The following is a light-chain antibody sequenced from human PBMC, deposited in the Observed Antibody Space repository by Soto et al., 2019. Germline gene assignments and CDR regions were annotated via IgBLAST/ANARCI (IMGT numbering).Light chain of an antibody. CDR2: DAS. CDR3: PQLSFWPLT. CDR1: QSVSSF. V-gene: IGKV3-11*01. J-gene: IGKJ1*01. Sequence: ELVLTQSPATLSLSPGERATLSCRASQSVSSFLVWYQQKPGQAPRLLISDASDRATGIPARFSVSGSGTDFTLTIDSLGHGRFVVCDNPQLSFWPLTFGQGTKVAV.